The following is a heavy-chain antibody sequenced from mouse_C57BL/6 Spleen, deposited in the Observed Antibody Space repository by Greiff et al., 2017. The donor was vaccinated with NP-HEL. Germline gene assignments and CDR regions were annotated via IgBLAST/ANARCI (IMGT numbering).Heavy chain of an antibody. CDR3: ARRNYVGFAY. J-gene: IGHJ3*01. D-gene: IGHD1-1*01. CDR1: GFTFSSYG. CDR2: ISSGGSYT. V-gene: IGHV5-6*01. Sequence: EVQGVESGGDLVKPGGSLKLSCAASGFTFSSYGMSWVRQTPDKRLEWVATISSGGSYTYYPDSVKGRFTISRDNAKNTLYQQMSSLKSEDTAMYYCARRNYVGFAYWGQGTLVTVSA.